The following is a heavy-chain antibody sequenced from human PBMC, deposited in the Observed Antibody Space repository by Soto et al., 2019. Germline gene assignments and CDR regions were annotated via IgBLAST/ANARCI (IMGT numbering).Heavy chain of an antibody. J-gene: IGHJ4*02. V-gene: IGHV4-30-2*01. Sequence: SETLSLTCAVSGGSISSGGYSWSWIRQPPGKGLEWIGYIYHSGSTYYNPSLKSRVTISVDRSKNQFSLKLSSVTAADTAVYYCARVSTVTTNFDYWGQGTLVTVSS. D-gene: IGHD4-17*01. CDR1: GGSISSGGYS. CDR2: IYHSGST. CDR3: ARVSTVTTNFDY.